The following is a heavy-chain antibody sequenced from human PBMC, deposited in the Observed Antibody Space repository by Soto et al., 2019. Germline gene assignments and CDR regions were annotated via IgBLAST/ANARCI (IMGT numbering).Heavy chain of an antibody. CDR1: GGSISSSSYY. CDR3: ARVGSGSYYNYYYYGMDV. CDR2: IYYSGST. V-gene: IGHV4-39*07. D-gene: IGHD3-10*01. Sequence: SETLSLTCTVSGGSISSSSYYWGWIRQPPGKGLEWIGSIYYSGSTNYNPSLKSRVTISVDTSKNQFSLKLSSVTAADTAVYYCARVGSGSYYNYYYYGMDVWGQGTTVTVSS. J-gene: IGHJ6*02.